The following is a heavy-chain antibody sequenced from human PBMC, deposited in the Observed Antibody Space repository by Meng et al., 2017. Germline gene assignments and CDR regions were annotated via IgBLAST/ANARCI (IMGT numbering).Heavy chain of an antibody. D-gene: IGHD2-15*01. CDR1: GYTFTSYA. CDR2: LNAGNGDT. Sequence: VQPVQAGAEVKEPGGSVKVSFKASGYTFTSYAMHWVRQAPGQSLEWMGWLNAGNGDTKYSQKFQGRVTITRDSSASTAYMELSSLRSEDTAVYYCARDSCTGGICYRGSFDYWAQGTLVTVSS. CDR3: ARDSCTGGICYRGSFDY. J-gene: IGHJ4*02. V-gene: IGHV1-3*01.